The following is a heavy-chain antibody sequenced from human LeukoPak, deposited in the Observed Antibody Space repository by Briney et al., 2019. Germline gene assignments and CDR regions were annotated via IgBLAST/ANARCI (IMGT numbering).Heavy chain of an antibody. V-gene: IGHV1-69*13. CDR3: ARRYDYYDSSGYYDY. Sequence: ASVKVSCKASGGTFSSDAISWVRQAPGQGLEWMGGIIPIFGTANYAQKFQGRVTITADESTSTAYMELSSLRSEDTAVYYCARRYDYYDSSGYYDYWGQGTLVTVSS. CDR2: IIPIFGTA. CDR1: GGTFSSDA. D-gene: IGHD3-22*01. J-gene: IGHJ4*02.